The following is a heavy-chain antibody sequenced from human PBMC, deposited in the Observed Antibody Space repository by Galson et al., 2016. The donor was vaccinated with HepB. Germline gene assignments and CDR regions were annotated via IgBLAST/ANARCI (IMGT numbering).Heavy chain of an antibody. CDR3: ARGSHYYGSGSYCHWFDP. D-gene: IGHD3-10*01. J-gene: IGHJ5*02. Sequence: TLSLTCTVSGGSNSSGGYHWSWIRQHPGKGLEWIGYIFYSGSTYYNPSLKSRLSISVDTSKNQFSLKLSSVTAADTAMYYCARGSHYYGSGSYCHWFDPWGQGTLVTVSS. CDR1: GGSNSSGGYH. CDR2: IFYSGST. V-gene: IGHV4-31*03.